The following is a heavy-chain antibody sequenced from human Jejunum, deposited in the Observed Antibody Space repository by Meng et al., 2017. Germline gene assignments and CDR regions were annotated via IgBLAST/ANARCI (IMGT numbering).Heavy chain of an antibody. Sequence: VQLQGSGPGRVRPSETLSLICAVSGGSVSSSGYQWGWIRQPPGKGLEWIGYASTNYNPSLKSRVTISVDTSKNQFSLKLTSVTAADTAVYYCARDHWGSLDYWGQGVLVTVSS. CDR3: ARDHWGSLDY. D-gene: IGHD7-27*01. J-gene: IGHJ4*02. CDR2: AST. CDR1: GGSVSSSGYQ. V-gene: IGHV4-61*08.